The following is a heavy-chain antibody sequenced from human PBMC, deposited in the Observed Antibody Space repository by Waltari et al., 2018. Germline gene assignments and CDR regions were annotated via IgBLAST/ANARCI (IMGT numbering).Heavy chain of an antibody. Sequence: EVQLVESGGGLVQPGRSLRLSCAASGFTFDDYAMHWVRQAPGKGLEWVSGISWNSGSIGYAESVKGRFTISRDNAKNSLYLQMNSLRAEDTALYYCAKAGTSIAARRGDYFDYWGQGTLVTVSS. V-gene: IGHV3-9*01. D-gene: IGHD6-6*01. CDR3: AKAGTSIAARRGDYFDY. CDR2: ISWNSGSI. CDR1: GFTFDDYA. J-gene: IGHJ4*02.